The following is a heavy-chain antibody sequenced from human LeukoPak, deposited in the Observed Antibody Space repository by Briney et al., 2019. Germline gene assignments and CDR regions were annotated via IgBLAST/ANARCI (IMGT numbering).Heavy chain of an antibody. CDR1: GFTFSSYA. Sequence: GGSLRLSCAASGFTFSSYAMHWVRQAPGKGLDWVAVISYDGSSKYYADSVKGRFTISRDNSKNTLYLQMNSLRAEDTAVYYCAKDLGLYYYGSGSYADYWGQGTLVTVSS. V-gene: IGHV3-30-3*01. J-gene: IGHJ4*02. D-gene: IGHD3-10*01. CDR2: ISYDGSSK. CDR3: AKDLGLYYYGSGSYADY.